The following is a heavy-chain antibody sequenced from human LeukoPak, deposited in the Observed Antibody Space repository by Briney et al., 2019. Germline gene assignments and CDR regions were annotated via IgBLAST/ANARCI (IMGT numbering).Heavy chain of an antibody. D-gene: IGHD3-10*01. Sequence: SETLSLTCTVSGGSISSSTYYWSWIRQPPGKGLEWIGYIYYSGSTNYNPSLKSRVTISVDTSKNQFSLKLSSVTAADTAVYYCARDVGVLSLDVWGKGTTVTISS. CDR2: IYYSGST. J-gene: IGHJ6*04. CDR1: GGSISSSTYY. CDR3: ARDVGVLSLDV. V-gene: IGHV4-61*01.